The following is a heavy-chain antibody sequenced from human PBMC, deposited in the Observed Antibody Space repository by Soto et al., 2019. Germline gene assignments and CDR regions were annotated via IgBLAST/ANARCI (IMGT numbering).Heavy chain of an antibody. CDR1: GFTFSSYA. V-gene: IGHV3-23*01. CDR2: ISGSGGST. J-gene: IGHJ4*02. D-gene: IGHD6-6*01. CDR3: AVYSSSYLSLDY. Sequence: PGGSLRLSCAASGFTFSSYAMSWVRQAPGKGLEWVSAISGSGGSTYYADSVKGRFTISRDNSKNTLYLQMNSLRAEDTAVYYCAVYSSSYLSLDYWGQGTLVTVSS.